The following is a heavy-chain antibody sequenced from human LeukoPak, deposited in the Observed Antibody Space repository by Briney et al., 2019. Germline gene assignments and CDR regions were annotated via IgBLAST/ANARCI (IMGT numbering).Heavy chain of an antibody. Sequence: GESLKISCKGSGYTFTSYWIAWVRQMPGKGLEWMGIFYPGDSDTRYGPPFQGQVTISADKSISTAYLQWTSLKASDTAMYYCARGPTLRSFDYWGQGTLVTVSS. CDR2: FYPGDSDT. V-gene: IGHV5-51*01. D-gene: IGHD3-3*01. CDR1: GYTFTSYW. CDR3: ARGPTLRSFDY. J-gene: IGHJ4*02.